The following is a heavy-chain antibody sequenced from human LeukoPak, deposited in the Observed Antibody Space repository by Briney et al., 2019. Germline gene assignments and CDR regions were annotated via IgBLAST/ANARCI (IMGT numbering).Heavy chain of an antibody. CDR1: GFTFSSYA. Sequence: GGSLRLPCAASGFTFSSYAMSWVRQAPGKGLEWVSGISGSGGSTYYADSVKGRFTISRDNSKNTLYLQMNSLRAEDTAVYYCAKRDHDAFNIWGQGTMVTVSS. CDR3: AKRDHDAFNI. V-gene: IGHV3-23*01. CDR2: ISGSGGST. J-gene: IGHJ3*02.